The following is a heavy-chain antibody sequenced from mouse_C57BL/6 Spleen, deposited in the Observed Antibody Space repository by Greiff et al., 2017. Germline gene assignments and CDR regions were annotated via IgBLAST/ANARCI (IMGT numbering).Heavy chain of an antibody. J-gene: IGHJ2*01. CDR2: IDPSDSYT. Sequence: QVQLQQPGAELVKPGASVKLSCKASGYTFTSYWMQWVKQRPGQGLEWIGEIDPSDSYTNYNQKFKGKATLTVDTSSSTAYMQLSSLTSEDSAVYYCAGRNYLDYWGQGTTLTVSS. V-gene: IGHV1-50*01. CDR3: AGRNYLDY. CDR1: GYTFTSYW.